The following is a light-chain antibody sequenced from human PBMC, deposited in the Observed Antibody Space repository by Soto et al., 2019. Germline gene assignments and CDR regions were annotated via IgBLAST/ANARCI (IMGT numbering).Light chain of an antibody. CDR3: QLYGSSPLYT. CDR1: QSVSRSY. V-gene: IGKV3-20*01. CDR2: GAS. Sequence: EIVLTQSPGTLSLSPGERANLSCRASQSVSRSYLAWYQQKPRQAPRLLIYGASSRATGIPDRFSGSGSGTDFTLTISRLEPEDFAVYYCQLYGSSPLYTFGQGTKREIK. J-gene: IGKJ2*01.